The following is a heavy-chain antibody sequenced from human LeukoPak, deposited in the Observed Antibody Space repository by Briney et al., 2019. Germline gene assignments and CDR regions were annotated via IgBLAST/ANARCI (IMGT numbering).Heavy chain of an antibody. Sequence: GASVKVSCKASGYPFSSYYIHWVREAPGQRFEWVGVINHYSGVTTYAQTFQGRVAMTRDTSTSTVYMELSGLRSDDTALYYCAKVDGRGATTVYIDYWGPGTVVTVSS. CDR2: INHYSGVT. CDR3: AKVDGRGATTVYIDY. J-gene: IGHJ4*02. V-gene: IGHV1-46*01. CDR1: GYPFSSYY. D-gene: IGHD1-26*01.